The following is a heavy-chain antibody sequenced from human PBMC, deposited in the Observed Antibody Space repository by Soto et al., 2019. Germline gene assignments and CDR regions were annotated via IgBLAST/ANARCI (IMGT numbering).Heavy chain of an antibody. CDR1: GFTFSSYA. CDR3: AKDLELEVFTAEYLDH. D-gene: IGHD1-1*01. CDR2: ISGYGGST. Sequence: EVPLLESGGGLVQPGGSLRLSCAASGFTFSSYAMSWVRQAPGMGLEWVSSISGYGGSTYYADSVKGRFTISRDNSKNTLYLQMNSLRAEDTAVYYCAKDLELEVFTAEYLDHWGQGSLVTVSS. J-gene: IGHJ4*02. V-gene: IGHV3-23*01.